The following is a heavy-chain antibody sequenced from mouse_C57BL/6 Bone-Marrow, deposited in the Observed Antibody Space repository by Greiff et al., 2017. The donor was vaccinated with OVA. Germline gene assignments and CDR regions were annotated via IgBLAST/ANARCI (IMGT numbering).Heavy chain of an antibody. CDR3: ARGNYYGSSLMDY. Sequence: VQLQQSGPGLVKPSQSLSLTCSVTGYSITSGYYWNWIRQFPGNKLEWMGYISYDGSNNYNPSLKNRISITRDTSKNQFFLKLNSVTTEDTATYYCARGNYYGSSLMDYWGQGTSVTVSS. D-gene: IGHD1-1*01. V-gene: IGHV3-6*01. CDR1: GYSITSGYY. CDR2: ISYDGSN. J-gene: IGHJ4*01.